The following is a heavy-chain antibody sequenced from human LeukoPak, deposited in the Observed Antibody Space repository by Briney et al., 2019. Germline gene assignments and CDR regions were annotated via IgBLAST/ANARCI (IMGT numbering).Heavy chain of an antibody. J-gene: IGHJ5*02. D-gene: IGHD2-2*02. CDR2: IKQDGSEK. V-gene: IGHV3-7*01. CDR1: GFILSSHG. CDR3: ARGFSDIVVVPAAIPWFDP. Sequence: GRSLRLSCAASGFILSSHGMHWVRQAPGKGLEWVANIKQDGSEKYYVDSVKGRFTISRDNAKNSLYLQMNSLRAEDTAVYYCARGFSDIVVVPAAIPWFDPWGQGTLVTVSS.